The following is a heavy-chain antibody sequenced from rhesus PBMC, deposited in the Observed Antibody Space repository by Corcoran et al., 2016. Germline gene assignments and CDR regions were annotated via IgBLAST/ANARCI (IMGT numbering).Heavy chain of an antibody. D-gene: IGHD2-2*01. CDR2: IYGTGGNT. V-gene: IGHV4S2*01. CDR3: ARGYFYFDY. J-gene: IGHJ4*01. Sequence: QVQLQESGPGLVKPSETLSLTCAVSGYSIKNNYWSWIRQAPGKGLEWIGLIYGTGGNTDYNPSLKSRVTISIDTSRNHFSLRLSSVTAADTAVYYCARGYFYFDYWGQGVLVTVSS. CDR1: GYSIKNNY.